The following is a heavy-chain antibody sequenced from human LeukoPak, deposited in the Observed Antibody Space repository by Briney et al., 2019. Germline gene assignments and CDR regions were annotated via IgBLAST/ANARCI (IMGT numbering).Heavy chain of an antibody. D-gene: IGHD5-18*01. CDR1: GGSISSGGYY. CDR3: AREGGSYGSVDV. J-gene: IGHJ6*02. Sequence: PSQTLSLTCTVSGGSISSGGYYWRWIRQHPGKGLEWIGYLYYSGSTYYNPCLKSRVTISVETSKNQFSLKLSSVTAADTAVYYCAREGGSYGSVDVWGQGTTVTVSS. CDR2: LYYSGST. V-gene: IGHV4-31*03.